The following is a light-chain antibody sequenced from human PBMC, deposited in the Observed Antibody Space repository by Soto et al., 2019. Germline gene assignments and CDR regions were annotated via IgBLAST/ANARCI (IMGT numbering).Light chain of an antibody. J-gene: IGKJ5*01. CDR2: AAS. CDR1: QSISSY. V-gene: IGKV1-39*01. CDR3: QQSYSTPPIT. Sequence: DIQITQSPSSLSASVGDRVTITCRASQSISSYLNWYQQKPGKAPKLLIYAASSLQSGVPSRFSGSGSGTDFTLTISSLQPEDFATYYCQQSYSTPPITSGQGTRLEIK.